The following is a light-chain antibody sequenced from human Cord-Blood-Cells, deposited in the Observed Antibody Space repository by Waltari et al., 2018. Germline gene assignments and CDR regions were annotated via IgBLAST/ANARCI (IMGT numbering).Light chain of an antibody. Sequence: DIVMTQSPDSLAVSLGERATINCKYSQSVLYSSNTKNYLAWYQQKPGQPPKLLIYWASTRESGVPDRFSGSGSGTDFTLTISSLQAEDVAVYYCQQYYSTPLTFGQGTKVEIK. CDR3: QQYYSTPLT. CDR1: QSVLYSSNTKNY. V-gene: IGKV4-1*01. CDR2: WAS. J-gene: IGKJ1*01.